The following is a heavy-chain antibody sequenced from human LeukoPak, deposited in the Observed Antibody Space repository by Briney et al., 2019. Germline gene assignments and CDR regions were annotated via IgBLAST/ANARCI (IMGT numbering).Heavy chain of an antibody. CDR1: GFTFSSYW. CDR2: IKQDGSEK. CDR3: ARRYFDY. Sequence: GGSLRLSCAASGFTFSSYWTSWVRQAPGKGLEWVANIKQDGSEKYYVDSVKGRFTISRDNAKNSLYLQMNSLRAEDTAVYYCARRYFDYWGQGTLVTVSS. V-gene: IGHV3-7*01. J-gene: IGHJ4*02.